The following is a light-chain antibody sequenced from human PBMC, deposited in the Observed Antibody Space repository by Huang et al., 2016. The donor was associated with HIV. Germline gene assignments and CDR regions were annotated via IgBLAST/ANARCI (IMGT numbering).Light chain of an antibody. CDR2: WAS. J-gene: IGKJ2*01. CDR1: QSLLYNSNNKNY. Sequence: DIVMTQSPDSLAVSLGERATINCKSSQSLLYNSNNKNYLAWYQQKPGQPPNLLIYWASSRKSGVPDRFSGSGSETDFTLTISSLHAEDVAVYYCQQHYSSPPTFGQGTKLEIK. CDR3: QQHYSSPPT. V-gene: IGKV4-1*01.